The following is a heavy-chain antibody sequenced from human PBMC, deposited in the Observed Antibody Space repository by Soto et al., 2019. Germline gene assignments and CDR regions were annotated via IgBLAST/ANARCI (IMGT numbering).Heavy chain of an antibody. Sequence: QLQLQESGPGLVKPSETLSLTCTVSGGSISSFNYFWGWIRQPPGKGLEWIGSLYYSGNTYYNPSLQSRVTISVDTSKNQCTLTLRSVTAADTAVYYCARGGGSTFNWFDPWGQGTLVTVS. J-gene: IGHJ5*02. CDR2: LYYSGNT. CDR1: GGSISSFNYF. CDR3: ARGGGSTFNWFDP. D-gene: IGHD2-15*01. V-gene: IGHV4-39*01.